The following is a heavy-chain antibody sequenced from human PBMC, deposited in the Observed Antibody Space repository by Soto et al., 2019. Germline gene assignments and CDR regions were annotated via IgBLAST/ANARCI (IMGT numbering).Heavy chain of an antibody. CDR1: GGSISSYY. CDR2: IYYSGRT. Sequence: QVQLQESGPGLVKPSETLSLTCTVSGGSISSYYWSWIRQPPGKGLEWIGYIYYSGRTNYNPSLKSRVTISVDTSKNQFSLKLSSVTAADTAVYYCARGYCSSTSCYFWDNWFDPWGQGTLVTVSS. V-gene: IGHV4-59*01. D-gene: IGHD2-2*01. J-gene: IGHJ5*02. CDR3: ARGYCSSTSCYFWDNWFDP.